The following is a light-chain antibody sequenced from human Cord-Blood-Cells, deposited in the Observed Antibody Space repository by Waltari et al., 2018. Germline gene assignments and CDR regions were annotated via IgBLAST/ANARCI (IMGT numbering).Light chain of an antibody. Sequence: DIQMTQSPSTLSASVGDRVTITCRASQSISSWLAWYQQKPGKAPNLLISDAVSLESGVPSRCSGTGSGTEFTLSISSLQPDDFAPYYFQQYNSYSPFTVGPGTKVDMK. CDR3: QQYNSYSPFT. CDR1: QSISSW. V-gene: IGKV1-5*01. CDR2: DAV. J-gene: IGKJ3*01.